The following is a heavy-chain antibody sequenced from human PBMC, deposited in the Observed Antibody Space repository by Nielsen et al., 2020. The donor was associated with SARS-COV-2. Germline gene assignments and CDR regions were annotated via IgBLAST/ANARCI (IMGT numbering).Heavy chain of an antibody. CDR3: ARVMYGPERITIFGVVTPYYYYYYMDV. J-gene: IGHJ6*03. D-gene: IGHD3-3*01. CDR2: ISLGGST. V-gene: IGHV4-34*01. Sequence: WIRQPPGKGLEWIGEISLGGSTKYNSSLKSRVTISPDTSRNQFSLKLSSVTAADTAVYYCARVMYGPERITIFGVVTPYYYYYYMDVWGKGTTVTVSS.